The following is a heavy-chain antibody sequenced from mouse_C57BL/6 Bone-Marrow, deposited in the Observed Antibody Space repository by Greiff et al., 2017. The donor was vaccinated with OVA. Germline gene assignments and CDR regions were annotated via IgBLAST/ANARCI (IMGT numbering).Heavy chain of an antibody. V-gene: IGHV7-3*01. D-gene: IGHD1-1*01. Sequence: EVMLVESGGGLVQPGGSLSLSCAASGFTFTDYYMSWVRPPPGKALEWLGFIRNKANGYTTEYSASVKGRFTISRDNSQSILYLQRNALRAEDSATYYCARVHLLLRYFDYWGQGTTLTVSS. J-gene: IGHJ2*01. CDR3: ARVHLLLRYFDY. CDR1: GFTFTDYY. CDR2: IRNKANGYTT.